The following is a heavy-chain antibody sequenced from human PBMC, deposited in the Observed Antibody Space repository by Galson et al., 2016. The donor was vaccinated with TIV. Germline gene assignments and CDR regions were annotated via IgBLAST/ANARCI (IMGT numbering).Heavy chain of an antibody. J-gene: IGHJ5*02. CDR2: MSYEGSNK. CDR3: ARAVSRILLGWIDP. Sequence: SLRLSCAASGFTFSTYGMQWVRQAPGRGLEWVAVMSYEGSNKYYADSVKGRFSISRDNSKSTLYLHMSSLRPEDTAVYYCARAVSRILLGWIDPWGQGTLVTVSS. D-gene: IGHD2-15*01. V-gene: IGHV3-30*03. CDR1: GFTFSTYG.